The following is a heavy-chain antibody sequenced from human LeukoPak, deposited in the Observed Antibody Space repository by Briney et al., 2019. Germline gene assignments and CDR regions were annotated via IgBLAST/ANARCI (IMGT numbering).Heavy chain of an antibody. CDR1: GGSISSYY. D-gene: IGHD2-2*01. V-gene: IGHV4-59*08. Sequence: SETLSLTCTVSGGSISSYYWSWIRQPPGTGLEWIGFIYYSGSTNYNPSLKSRVTISVDTSKNQFSLELSSATAADTAVYYCARRGSSTSTDYWGQGALVIVSS. J-gene: IGHJ4*02. CDR3: ARRGSSTSTDY. CDR2: IYYSGST.